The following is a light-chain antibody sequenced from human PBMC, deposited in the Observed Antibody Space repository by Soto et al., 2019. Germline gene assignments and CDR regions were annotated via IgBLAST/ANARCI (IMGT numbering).Light chain of an antibody. CDR1: QSVSSY. V-gene: IGKV3-11*01. J-gene: IGKJ5*01. CDR2: DAS. Sequence: EIVLTQSPATLSLSPGERATLSCRASQSVSSYLARYQQKPGQAPRLLIYDASNRATGIPARFSGSGSGTDFTLTISSLEPEAFAVYYCQQRSNWPPRVTFGQGTRLEIK. CDR3: QQRSNWPPRVT.